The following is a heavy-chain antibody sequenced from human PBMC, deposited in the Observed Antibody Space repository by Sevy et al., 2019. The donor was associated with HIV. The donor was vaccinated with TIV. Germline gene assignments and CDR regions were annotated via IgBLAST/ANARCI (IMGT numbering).Heavy chain of an antibody. CDR3: ARVGYCRGGTCFSGFYYAMDV. J-gene: IGHJ6*02. CDR1: GFTLTNEF. V-gene: IGHV3-53*01. CDR2: VYSGGAT. D-gene: IGHD2-15*01. Sequence: GGSLRLSCAVSGFTLTNEFFSWVRQAPGKGLEWVAVVYSGGATYYADSVKGRFIISRDKSKITLYLQIRSLRAEDTAVYYCARVGYCRGGTCFSGFYYAMDVWGQGTTVTVSS.